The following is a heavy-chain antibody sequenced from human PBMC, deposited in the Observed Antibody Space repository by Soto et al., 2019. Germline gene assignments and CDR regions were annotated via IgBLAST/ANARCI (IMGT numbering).Heavy chain of an antibody. CDR1: GGSISSSSYY. Sequence: PSETLSLTCTVSGGSISSSSYYWGWIRQPPGKGLEWIGSIYYSGSTYYNPSLKSRVTISVDTSKNQFSLKLSSVTAADTAVYYCARQLPIVVVVAAAGAHTLNGAFDIWGKGKMVTVPS. J-gene: IGHJ3*02. CDR2: IYYSGST. CDR3: ARQLPIVVVVAAAGAHTLNGAFDI. V-gene: IGHV4-39*01. D-gene: IGHD2-15*01.